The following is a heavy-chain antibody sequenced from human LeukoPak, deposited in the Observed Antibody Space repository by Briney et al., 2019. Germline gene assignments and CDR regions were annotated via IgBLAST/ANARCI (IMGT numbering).Heavy chain of an antibody. J-gene: IGHJ6*02. V-gene: IGHV3-11*01. CDR3: ARGSSSSSVPYYYYGMDV. D-gene: IGHD6-6*01. Sequence: GGSLRLSCAASGFTFSDYYMSWIRQAPGKGLEWVSYISSSGSTIYYADSVKGRFTISRDNAKNSLYLQMNSLRAEDTAVYYCARGSSSSSVPYYYYGMDVWGQGTTVTVSS. CDR1: GFTFSDYY. CDR2: ISSSGSTI.